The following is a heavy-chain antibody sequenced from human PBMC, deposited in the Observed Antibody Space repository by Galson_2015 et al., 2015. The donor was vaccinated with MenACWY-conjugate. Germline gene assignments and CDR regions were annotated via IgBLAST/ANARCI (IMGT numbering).Heavy chain of an antibody. CDR2: INHGGST. CDR3: AGGFGAEYGMNV. D-gene: IGHD3-10*01. V-gene: IGHV4-34*01. J-gene: IGHJ6*02. CDR1: GGSFSGYY. Sequence: SEPLSLTCAVYGGSFSGYYWSWIRQPPGKGLEWIGEINHGGSTNYNPSLKSRVTISVDTSKNQFSLKLRSATAADTAVYYCAGGFGAEYGMNVWGQGTTATVS.